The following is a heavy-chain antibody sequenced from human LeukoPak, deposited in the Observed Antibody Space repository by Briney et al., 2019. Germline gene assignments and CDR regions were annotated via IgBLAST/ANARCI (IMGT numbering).Heavy chain of an antibody. CDR2: IYYSGIT. V-gene: IGHV4-59*01. J-gene: IGHJ5*02. D-gene: IGHD3-10*01. CDR3: ARGLYYYGSGRYFGFDP. Sequence: SETLSLTCTVSGASISNYYWSWIRQPPGKGLEWIGYIYYSGITDYNPSLKSRVTLSVDTSKKQFSLKLSSVTAADTAVYYCARGLYYYGSGRYFGFDPWGQGTPVTVSS. CDR1: GASISNYY.